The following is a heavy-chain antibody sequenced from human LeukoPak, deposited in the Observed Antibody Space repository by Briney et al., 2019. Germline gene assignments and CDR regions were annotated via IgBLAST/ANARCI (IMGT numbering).Heavy chain of an antibody. CDR2: INPSGGST. D-gene: IGHD6-13*01. V-gene: IGHV1-46*01. CDR3: ARGSSSWPNYYYYMDV. J-gene: IGHJ6*03. CDR1: GYTFTSYY. Sequence: ASVKVSCKASGYTFTSYYMHWVRQAPGQGLEWMGIINPSGGSTSYAQKFQGRVTMTRDMSTSTVYMELSSLRSEDTAVYYCARGSSSWPNYYYYMDVWGKGTTVTVSS.